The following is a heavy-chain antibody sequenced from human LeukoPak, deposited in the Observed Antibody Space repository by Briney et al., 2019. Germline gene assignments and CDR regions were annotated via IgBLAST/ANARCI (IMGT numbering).Heavy chain of an antibody. Sequence: AETLSLPCTVSGRSINSYYWSWIRQPPGEGLEWIGYIYYSGCTNYNPSLKSRVTISVDTSKNQFSLKLSSVTAADTAVYYCARSAPGPYYYYMDVWGKGTTVTVS. CDR1: GRSINSYY. J-gene: IGHJ6*03. V-gene: IGHV4-59*01. D-gene: IGHD1-14*01. CDR2: IYYSGCT. CDR3: ARSAPGPYYYYMDV.